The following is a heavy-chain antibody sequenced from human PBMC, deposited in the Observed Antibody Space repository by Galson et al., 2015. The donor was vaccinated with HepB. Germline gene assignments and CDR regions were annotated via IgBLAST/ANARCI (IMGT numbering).Heavy chain of an antibody. CDR1: GFTFSSYS. Sequence: SLRLSCAASGFTFSSYSFNWVRQAPGKGLEWVSSISRISSNSPFIYYADSVKGRFTVSRDNAKNSLHLQMNSLRADDTGVYYCARHIWTPRTPLGYYGLDVWGQGTTVTVSS. V-gene: IGHV3-21*01. D-gene: IGHD3-9*01. CDR2: ISRISSNSPFI. J-gene: IGHJ6*02. CDR3: ARHIWTPRTPLGYYGLDV.